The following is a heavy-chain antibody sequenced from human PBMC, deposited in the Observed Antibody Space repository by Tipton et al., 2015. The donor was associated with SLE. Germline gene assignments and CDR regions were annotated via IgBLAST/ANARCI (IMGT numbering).Heavy chain of an antibody. CDR3: AKGFEQQLVRGAFDI. CDR2: IYSGGSST. J-gene: IGHJ3*02. D-gene: IGHD6-13*01. CDR1: GFTFSSYA. Sequence: SLRLSCAASGFTFSSYAMSWVRQAPGKGLEWVSVIYSGGSSTYYADSVKGRFTISRDNSKNTLYLQMNSLRAEDTAVYYCAKGFEQQLVRGAFDIWGQGTMVTVSS. V-gene: IGHV3-23*03.